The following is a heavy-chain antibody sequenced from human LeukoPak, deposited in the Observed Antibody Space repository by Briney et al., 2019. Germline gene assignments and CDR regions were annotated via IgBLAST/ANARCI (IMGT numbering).Heavy chain of an antibody. J-gene: IGHJ5*02. CDR2: IYYNGRI. CDR3: AREGRQQLINWFDP. V-gene: IGHV4-59*02. Sequence: SETLSLTCTVSGGSVSSNYWNWIRQPPGKGLEWIGYIYYNGRINYNPSLKSRAAISVDTSKNQFSLKLSSVTAADTAVYYCAREGRQQLINWFDPWGQGTLVTVSS. CDR1: GGSVSSNY. D-gene: IGHD6-13*01.